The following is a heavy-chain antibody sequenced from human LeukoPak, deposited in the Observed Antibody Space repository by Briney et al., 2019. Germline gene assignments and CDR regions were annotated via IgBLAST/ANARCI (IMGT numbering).Heavy chain of an antibody. CDR1: GFTFSTYG. D-gene: IGHD2/OR15-2a*01. CDR3: AKGTLKWFDP. V-gene: IGHV3-30*02. J-gene: IGHJ5*02. Sequence: GGSLRLPCAASGFTFSTYGMHWVGQAPGKGLEWVAFIRYDGSNKYYADSVKGRFTISRDNSKNTLYLQMNSLRAEDTAVYYCAKGTLKWFDPWGQGTLVTVSS. CDR2: IRYDGSNK.